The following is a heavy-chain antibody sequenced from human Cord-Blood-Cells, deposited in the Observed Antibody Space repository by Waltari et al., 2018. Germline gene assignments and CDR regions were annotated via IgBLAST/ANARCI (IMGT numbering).Heavy chain of an antibody. CDR1: GFPFDDYA. J-gene: IGHJ4*02. CDR3: AKDRRGSSWYGIDY. V-gene: IGHV3-9*03. CDR2: ISWNSGSI. D-gene: IGHD6-13*01. Sequence: EVQLVESGGGLLQPGSSLRLPCAASGFPFDDYALHWVRQAPGKGLEWVSGISWNSGSIGYADSVKGRFTISRDNAKNSLYLQMNSLRAEDMALYYCAKDRRGSSWYGIDYWGQGTLVTVSS.